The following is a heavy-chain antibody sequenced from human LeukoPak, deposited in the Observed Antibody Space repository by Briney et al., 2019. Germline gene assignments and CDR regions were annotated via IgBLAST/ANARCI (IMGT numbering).Heavy chain of an antibody. Sequence: ASVTVSFKSSGYTFTIYGISWVRQAPGQGLEWMGSVRPYNGNTKYTERPQGRVIMTTDTSTRTAYMELRSVRSDDTAVFYCARDQYDYTWGSYRPYFDSWGQGTLVTVSS. D-gene: IGHD3-16*02. CDR2: VRPYNGNT. V-gene: IGHV1-18*04. CDR1: GYTFTIYG. CDR3: ARDQYDYTWGSYRPYFDS. J-gene: IGHJ4*02.